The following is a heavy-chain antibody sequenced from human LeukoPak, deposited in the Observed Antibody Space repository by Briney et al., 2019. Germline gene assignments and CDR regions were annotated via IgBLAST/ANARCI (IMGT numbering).Heavy chain of an antibody. Sequence: SETLSLTCTVSGGSISGSSHYWGWIRQPPGKGLEWIGEVHLDGRTNYNPSLTGRLTLSVDLYENHISLKLTSVTAADTAVYYCAREGGFYRPLDYLGQGTLVTVSS. J-gene: IGHJ4*02. CDR3: AREGGFYRPLDY. D-gene: IGHD3-3*01. CDR2: VHLDGRT. V-gene: IGHV4-39*07. CDR1: GGSISGSSHY.